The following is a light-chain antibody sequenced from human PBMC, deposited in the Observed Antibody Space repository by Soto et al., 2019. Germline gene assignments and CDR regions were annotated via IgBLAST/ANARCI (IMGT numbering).Light chain of an antibody. V-gene: IGKV3-20*01. CDR1: QSIXSPY. CDR2: GAS. CDR3: HQFGNTPRT. J-gene: IGKJ1*01. Sequence: EVTQSPGTLSLSPGERATLSCRASQSIXSPYLAWYEQKPGQAPGLLTVGASSRAKGGPDRFSGSGSATAFTPTISRSEHHDCFAYYLHQFGNTPRTFGQGTKVDIK.